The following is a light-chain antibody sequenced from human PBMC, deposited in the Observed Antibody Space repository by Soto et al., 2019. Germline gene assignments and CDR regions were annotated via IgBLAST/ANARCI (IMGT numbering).Light chain of an antibody. Sequence: EVVMTQSPATLSVSPGERATLSCRASQSVSSLLAWYQQKPGQAPRLLIYGASTRATGIPDRFSASGSVTEFALTISSLQSGDFAVYYCQQYNNWPLTFGGGTKVEIK. CDR3: QQYNNWPLT. CDR1: QSVSSL. V-gene: IGKV3-15*01. J-gene: IGKJ4*01. CDR2: GAS.